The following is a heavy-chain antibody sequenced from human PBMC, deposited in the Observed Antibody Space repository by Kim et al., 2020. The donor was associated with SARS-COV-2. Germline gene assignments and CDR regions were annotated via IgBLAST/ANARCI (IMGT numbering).Heavy chain of an antibody. CDR1: GGSISSGGYY. V-gene: IGHV4-31*03. CDR3: ARDQGYDDNYKYFDL. Sequence: SETLSLTCTVSGGSISSGGYYWSWIRQHPGKGLEWIGYIYYSGSTYYNPSLKSRVTISVDTSKNQFSLKLSSVTAADTAVYYCARDQGYDDNYKYFDLWGRGTLVTVSS. CDR2: IYYSGST. J-gene: IGHJ2*01. D-gene: IGHD1-1*01.